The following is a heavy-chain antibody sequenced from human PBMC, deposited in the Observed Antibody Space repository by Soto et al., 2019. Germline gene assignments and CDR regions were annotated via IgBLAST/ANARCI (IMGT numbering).Heavy chain of an antibody. J-gene: IGHJ4*02. CDR2: INPYSGAT. CDR3: ARDTPETVVPAATYYFDN. Sequence: QVQLVQSGAEVREPGASVKVSCKTSGYTFAAYFIHWVRQAPGQGLEWMGWINPYSGATSYALKFQGSVTMTSDTSISTAYMELNRLRSADTAVYYCARDTPETVVPAATYYFDNWGQGTLVTVSS. CDR1: GYTFAAYF. D-gene: IGHD2-2*01. V-gene: IGHV1-2*04.